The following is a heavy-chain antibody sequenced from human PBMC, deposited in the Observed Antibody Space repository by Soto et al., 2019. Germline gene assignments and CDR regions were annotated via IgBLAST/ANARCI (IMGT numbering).Heavy chain of an antibody. CDR2: IWSDGSSK. V-gene: IGHV3-33*01. D-gene: IGHD2-15*01. CDR3: ATPGKVVAATSEYFQH. J-gene: IGHJ1*01. Sequence: VQLVESGGGVVQPGRSLTLSCAASGFTFSSFGMHWVRQAPGKGLEWVAVIWSDGSSKYYADSVQGRFTISRDNSKNTLYLQLNSLRAEDTAVYYCATPGKVVAATSEYFQHWGQGTLVSVSS. CDR1: GFTFSSFG.